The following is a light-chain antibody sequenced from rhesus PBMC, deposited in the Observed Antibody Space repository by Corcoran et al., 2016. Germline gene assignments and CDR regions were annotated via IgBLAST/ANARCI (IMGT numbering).Light chain of an antibody. Sequence: DIQLTQSPSSLSASVGDRVTITCRASQGISSYLAWYQQKSGKAPKLLIFDASSLQSGVPSRFSGSGSGIEFTLTISRLQPEDFATYYCKQRNTYPFTFRPGTKLDIK. CDR2: DAS. J-gene: IGKJ3*01. CDR1: QGISSY. V-gene: IGKV1-38*01. CDR3: KQRNTYPFT.